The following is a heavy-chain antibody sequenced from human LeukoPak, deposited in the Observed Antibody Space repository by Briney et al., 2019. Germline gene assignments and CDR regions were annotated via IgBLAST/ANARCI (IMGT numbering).Heavy chain of an antibody. V-gene: IGHV4-59*01. J-gene: IGHJ5*02. CDR2: IYYSGIT. CDR1: GASISTYY. D-gene: IGHD4-23*01. CDR3: ARRVVTATDNWFDP. Sequence: SETLSLTCTVSGASISTYYWSWIRQPPGKGLEWIGYIYYSGITNYNPSLKSRVTISVDTSKNQCSLKLSSVTAADTAVYYCARRVVTATDNWFDPWGQGTLVTVSS.